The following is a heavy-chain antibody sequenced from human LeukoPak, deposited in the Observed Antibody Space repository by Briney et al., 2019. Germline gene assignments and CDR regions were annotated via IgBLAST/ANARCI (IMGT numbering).Heavy chain of an antibody. CDR1: GFTFSRYS. CDR3: ASRNQYCGGDCFWAFDI. CDR2: ISSSGSYI. J-gene: IGHJ3*02. D-gene: IGHD2-21*02. V-gene: IGHV3-21*01. Sequence: GGSLRLSCGASGFTFSRYSMNWVRQAPGKGLEWVSSISSSGSYIYYADSVKGRFTISRDNAKNSMYLQMNSLRAEDTAVYYCASRNQYCGGDCFWAFDIWGQGTMVTVSS.